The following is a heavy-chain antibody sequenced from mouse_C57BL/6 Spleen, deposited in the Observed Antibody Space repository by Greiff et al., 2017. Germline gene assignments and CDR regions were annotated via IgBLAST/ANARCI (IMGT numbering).Heavy chain of an antibody. CDR2: IYPGDGDT. V-gene: IGHV1-82*01. CDR3: VRGNYDPRFAY. Sequence: VKLMESGPELVKPGASVKISCKASGYAFSSSWMNWVKQRPGKGLEWIGRIYPGDGDTNYNGKFKGKATLTADQSSSTAYMQLSSLTCEDSAVDFGVRGNYDPRFAYWGQGTLVTVSA. D-gene: IGHD2-4*01. J-gene: IGHJ3*01. CDR1: GYAFSSSW.